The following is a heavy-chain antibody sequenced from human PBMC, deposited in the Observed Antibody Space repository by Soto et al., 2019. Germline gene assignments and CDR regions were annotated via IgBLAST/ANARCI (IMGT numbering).Heavy chain of an antibody. CDR1: GGSISSYY. Sequence: SETLSLTCTVSGGSISSYYWSWIRQPAGKGLEWIGRIYTSGSTNYNPSLKSRVTTSVDTSKNQFSLKLSSVTAADTAVYYCAREIAVAGTGVSWFDPWGQGTLVTVSS. V-gene: IGHV4-4*07. CDR2: IYTSGST. J-gene: IGHJ5*02. D-gene: IGHD6-19*01. CDR3: AREIAVAGTGVSWFDP.